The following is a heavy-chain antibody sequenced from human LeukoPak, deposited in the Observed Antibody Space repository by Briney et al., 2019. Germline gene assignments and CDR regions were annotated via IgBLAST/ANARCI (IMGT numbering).Heavy chain of an antibody. Sequence: SETLSLTCTVSGGSISSSSYYWGWIRQPPGKGLEWIGSIYYSGSTYYNPSLKSRVTISVDTSKNQFSLKLSSVTAADTAVYYCARRRSSSWYWFDPWGQGTLVTVSS. CDR1: GGSISSSSYY. D-gene: IGHD6-13*01. CDR3: ARRRSSSWYWFDP. J-gene: IGHJ5*02. CDR2: IYYSGST. V-gene: IGHV4-39*01.